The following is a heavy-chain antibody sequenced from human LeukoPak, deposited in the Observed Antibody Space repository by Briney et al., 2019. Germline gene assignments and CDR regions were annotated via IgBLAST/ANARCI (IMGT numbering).Heavy chain of an antibody. CDR1: GVSISTYY. V-gene: IGHV4-59*01. J-gene: IGHJ4*02. CDR2: IYSSGST. CDR3: AREGTTHAGVDQ. D-gene: IGHD1-14*01. Sequence: SETLSLTCTVSGVSISTYYWSWIRQPPGKGLEWLGYIYSSGSTYYNPSLKSRVTISVDTSKKQFSLKLSSVTAADTAVYCCAREGTTHAGVDQWGQGTLVTVSS.